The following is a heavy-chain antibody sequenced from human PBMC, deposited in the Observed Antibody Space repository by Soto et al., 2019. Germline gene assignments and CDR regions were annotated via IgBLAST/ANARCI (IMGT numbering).Heavy chain of an antibody. Sequence: QVQLVQSGAEVKKPGASVKVSCKASGYTFTSYDINWVRQATGQGLEWMGWMNPNSGNTGYAQKFQGRVTMTSNTSISTAYMELSSLRSEDTAVYYCATHSYCSGGSCYSDWFDPWGQGTLVTVSS. CDR3: ATHSYCSGGSCYSDWFDP. D-gene: IGHD2-15*01. CDR2: MNPNSGNT. CDR1: GYTFTSYD. J-gene: IGHJ5*02. V-gene: IGHV1-8*01.